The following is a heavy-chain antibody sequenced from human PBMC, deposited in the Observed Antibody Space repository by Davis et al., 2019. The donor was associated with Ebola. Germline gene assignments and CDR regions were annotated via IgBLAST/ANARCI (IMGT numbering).Heavy chain of an antibody. Sequence: MPGGSLRLSCGVSGGSISSSDWWSWVRQPPGKGLEWIGEMNHSGSTTYNPSLKSRVTISVDKSKNQFSLELTSVTAADTAVYYCASSPTRYCSGGSCYSRHYYYYGMDVWGQGTTVTVSS. J-gene: IGHJ6*02. CDR1: GGSISSSDW. CDR3: ASSPTRYCSGGSCYSRHYYYYGMDV. D-gene: IGHD2-15*01. CDR2: MNHSGST. V-gene: IGHV4-4*02.